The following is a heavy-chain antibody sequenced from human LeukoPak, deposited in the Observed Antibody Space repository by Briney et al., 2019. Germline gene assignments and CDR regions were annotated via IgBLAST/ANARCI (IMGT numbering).Heavy chain of an antibody. V-gene: IGHV3-9*01. Sequence: PGRSLRLSCTASGFTFDDYAIQWVRRAPGKGLEWVSGISWDSGSIGYAASVKGRFTISRDNAKNSLYLQMNSLRPEDTALYYCAWSLGSGSYVDYWGQGTLVTVSS. J-gene: IGHJ4*02. CDR3: AWSLGSGSYVDY. CDR1: GFTFDDYA. D-gene: IGHD1-26*01. CDR2: ISWDSGSI.